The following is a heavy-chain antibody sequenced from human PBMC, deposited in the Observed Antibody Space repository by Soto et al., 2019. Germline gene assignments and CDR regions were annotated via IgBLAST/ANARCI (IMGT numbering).Heavy chain of an antibody. CDR2: ISWNSGSI. D-gene: IGHD3-10*01. CDR3: AKDIAVRGVIPYYFDY. J-gene: IGHJ4*02. CDR1: GFTFDDYA. Sequence: GGSLRLSCAASGFTFDDYAMHWVRQAPGKGLEWISGISWNSGSIGYADSVKGRFTISRDNAKNSLYLQMNSLRAEDTALYYCAKDIAVRGVIPYYFDYWGQGTLVTVSS. V-gene: IGHV3-9*01.